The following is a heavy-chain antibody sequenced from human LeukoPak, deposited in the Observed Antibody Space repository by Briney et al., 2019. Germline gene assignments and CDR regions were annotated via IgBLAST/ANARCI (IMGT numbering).Heavy chain of an antibody. CDR2: ISGNNDNP. CDR1: GYTFSNFG. J-gene: IGHJ4*02. V-gene: IGHV1-18*01. D-gene: IGHD2-2*01. Sequence: GASVKVSCKTSGYTFSNFGISWVRQAPGQGLEWMGWISGNNDNPNYGQKLQGRFTVTTDSSTSTAYRELRNLRSDDTAVYYCARDGTSTDDYWGQGTLVTVSS. CDR3: ARDGTSTDDY.